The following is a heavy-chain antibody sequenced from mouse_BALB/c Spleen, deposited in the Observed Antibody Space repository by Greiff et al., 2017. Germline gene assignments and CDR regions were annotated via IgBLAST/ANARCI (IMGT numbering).Heavy chain of an antibody. V-gene: IGHV1S127*01. Sequence: QVQLQQPGAELVKPGASVKMSCKASGYTFTSYWMHWVKQRPGQGLEWIGTIDPSDSYTSYNQKFKGKATLTVDTSSSTAYMQLSSLTSEDSAVYYCTRKGPLYAMDYWGQGTSVTVSS. CDR1: GYTFTSYW. J-gene: IGHJ4*01. CDR2: IDPSDSYT. CDR3: TRKGPLYAMDY.